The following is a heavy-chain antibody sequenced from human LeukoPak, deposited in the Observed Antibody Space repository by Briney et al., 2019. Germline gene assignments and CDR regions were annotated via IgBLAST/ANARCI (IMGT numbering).Heavy chain of an antibody. Sequence: GGSLRLSCAASGFTFSSYAMRWVRQAPGKGLEWVTIISYDGGYKYYADSVKGRFTISRDNSKNTLYLQMNSLRPENTAVYYCARRDLEGWYFELWGRGTLVTVSS. V-gene: IGHV3-30*14. CDR1: GFTFSSYA. J-gene: IGHJ2*01. CDR2: ISYDGGYK. CDR3: ARRDLEGWYFEL.